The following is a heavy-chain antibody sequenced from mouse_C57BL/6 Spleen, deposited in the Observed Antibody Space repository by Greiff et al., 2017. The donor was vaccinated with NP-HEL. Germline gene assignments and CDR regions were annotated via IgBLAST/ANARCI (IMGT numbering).Heavy chain of an antibody. CDR1: GYTFTSYW. CDR3: ARFGGNYFDY. J-gene: IGHJ2*01. D-gene: IGHD1-1*02. V-gene: IGHV1-52*01. Sequence: QVQLKQPGAELVRPGSSVKLSCKASGYTFTSYWMHWVKQRPIQGLEWIGNIDPSDSETHYNQKFKDKATLTVDKSSSTAYMQLSSLTSEDSAVYYCARFGGNYFDYWGQGTTLTVSS. CDR2: IDPSDSET.